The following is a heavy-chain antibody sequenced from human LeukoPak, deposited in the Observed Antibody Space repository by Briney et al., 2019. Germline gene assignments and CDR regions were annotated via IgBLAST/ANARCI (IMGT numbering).Heavy chain of an antibody. J-gene: IGHJ6*02. CDR2: ISCDGSNK. Sequence: PGGSLRLSCAASGFTFSSYAMHWVRQAPGKGLEWVAVISCDGSNKYYADSVKGRFTISRDNSKNTLYLQMNSLRAEDTAVYYCARGDYDFWSGYYGYYYYGMDVWGQGTTVTVSS. V-gene: IGHV3-30-3*01. D-gene: IGHD3-3*01. CDR1: GFTFSSYA. CDR3: ARGDYDFWSGYYGYYYYGMDV.